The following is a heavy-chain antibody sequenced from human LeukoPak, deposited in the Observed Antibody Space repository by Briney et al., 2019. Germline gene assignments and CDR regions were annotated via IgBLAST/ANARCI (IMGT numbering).Heavy chain of an antibody. CDR2: INPNTGAT. J-gene: IGHJ4*02. CDR3: ARDRVGSGWPRPWYFEF. D-gene: IGHD6-19*01. Sequence: ASVKVSCKPSGYTFTGYYLHWVRQAPGQGLEWTGWINPNTGATIYAEKFQGRVTMTRDTSIDTAYMEMRSLRSDDTAVYYCARDRVGSGWPRPWYFEFWGRGTLITVSS. CDR1: GYTFTGYY. V-gene: IGHV1-2*02.